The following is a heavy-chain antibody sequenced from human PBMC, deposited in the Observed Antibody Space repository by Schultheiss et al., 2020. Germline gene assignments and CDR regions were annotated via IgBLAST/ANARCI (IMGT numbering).Heavy chain of an antibody. Sequence: GGSLRLSCAASGFTFSSYEMNWVRQAPGKGLEWVSYISSSGSTIYYADSVKGRFTISRDNSKNTLYLQMNSLRAEDTAVYYCARDSLGDYGDYSFDYWGQGTLVTVSS. CDR1: GFTFSSYE. CDR3: ARDSLGDYGDYSFDY. CDR2: ISSSGSTI. D-gene: IGHD4-17*01. J-gene: IGHJ4*02. V-gene: IGHV3-48*03.